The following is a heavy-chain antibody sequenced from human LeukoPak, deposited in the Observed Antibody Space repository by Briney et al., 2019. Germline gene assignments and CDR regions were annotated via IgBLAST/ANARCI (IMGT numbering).Heavy chain of an antibody. CDR2: FSYSGST. CDR3: ARMYSGTSYYFDY. J-gene: IGHJ4*02. CDR1: GVSISTYY. Sequence: SKTLSLTCSVSGVSISTYYWIWIRQPPAKGLEWMGFFSYSGSTKYNPFLKSRVTMSVDTSKNQFSLKLSSVTAADTAVYYCARMYSGTSYYFDYWGQGTLVTVSS. V-gene: IGHV4-59*01. D-gene: IGHD1-26*01.